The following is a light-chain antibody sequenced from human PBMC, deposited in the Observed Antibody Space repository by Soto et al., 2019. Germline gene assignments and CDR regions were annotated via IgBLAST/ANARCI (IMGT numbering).Light chain of an antibody. CDR3: QQYDGYFPT. J-gene: IGKJ1*01. Sequence: DIQMTQSPSRLSASVGDRVTITCRASQSVSRSLAWYQQKPGKAPNPLISDASRLESGVPSRFSGTGAGTEVTLTISSLQPDDFATYDGQQYDGYFPTFGQGTKVEIK. CDR2: DAS. V-gene: IGKV1-5*01. CDR1: QSVSRS.